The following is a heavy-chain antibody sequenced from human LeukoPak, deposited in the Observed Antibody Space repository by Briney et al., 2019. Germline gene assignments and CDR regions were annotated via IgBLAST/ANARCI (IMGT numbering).Heavy chain of an antibody. CDR1: GGSISGYY. J-gene: IGHJ4*02. V-gene: IGHV4-34*01. D-gene: IGHD2-2*01. Sequence: PSETLSLTCAVYGGSISGYYWSWIRQPPGKGLEWIGEINHSGSTNYNPSLKSRVTISVDTSKNQFSLKLSSVTAADTAVYYCARVPVGYCSSTSCYGVSDYWGQGTLVTVSS. CDR3: ARVPVGYCSSTSCYGVSDY. CDR2: INHSGST.